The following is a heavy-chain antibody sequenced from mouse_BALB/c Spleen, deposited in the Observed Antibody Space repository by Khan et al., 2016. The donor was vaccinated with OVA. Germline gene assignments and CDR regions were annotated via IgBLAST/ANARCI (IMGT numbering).Heavy chain of an antibody. CDR2: ISSGGDYT. V-gene: IGHV5-6*01. J-gene: IGHJ3*01. Sequence: EVELVESGGDLVKPGGSLKLSCAASGFSFSSYSMSWVRQTPDKRLEWVATISSGGDYTYYPDIVKGRFTISRDNAKNTLYLQMSSLKSEDTAMYYCASHLTGSFAYWGQGTLVTGSA. CDR1: GFSFSSYS. D-gene: IGHD4-1*01. CDR3: ASHLTGSFAY.